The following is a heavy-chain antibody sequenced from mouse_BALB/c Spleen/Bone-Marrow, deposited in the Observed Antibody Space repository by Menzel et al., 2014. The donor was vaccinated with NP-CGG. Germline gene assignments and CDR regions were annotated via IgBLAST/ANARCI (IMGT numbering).Heavy chain of an antibody. D-gene: IGHD2-10*01. CDR1: GFNIKDAY. CDR3: ARAYYGNYPYAMDY. Sequence: VQLQQSGAELVKPGASVKLSCTASGFNIKDAYMHWVKQRPEQGLEWIGRIDPANGNTKYDPKFQGKATITADTSSNTAYLQLSSLTSEDTAVYFCARAYYGNYPYAMDYWGQGTSVTDST. CDR2: IDPANGNT. J-gene: IGHJ4*01. V-gene: IGHV14-3*02.